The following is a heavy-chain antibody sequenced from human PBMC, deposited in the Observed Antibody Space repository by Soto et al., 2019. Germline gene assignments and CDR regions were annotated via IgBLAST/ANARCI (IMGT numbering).Heavy chain of an antibody. D-gene: IGHD5-12*01. Sequence: GGSLRLSCAASRFTFSNYAVHWVRQAPGKGLEWVAVISYDESHKYYADSVKGRFTISRDNSKNTVFLQMNSLRGEDTAVYYCAKDMVATLDYWGQGTLVTVSS. CDR3: AKDMVATLDY. V-gene: IGHV3-30*04. J-gene: IGHJ4*02. CDR2: ISYDESHK. CDR1: RFTFSNYA.